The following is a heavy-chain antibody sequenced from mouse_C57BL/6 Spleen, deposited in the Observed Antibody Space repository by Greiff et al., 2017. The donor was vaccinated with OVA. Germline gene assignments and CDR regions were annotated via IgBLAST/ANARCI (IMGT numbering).Heavy chain of an antibody. CDR1: GFNIKDYY. J-gene: IGHJ1*03. CDR3: TTAGSSRDWYFDV. D-gene: IGHD1-1*01. Sequence: VQLQQSGAELVRPGASVKLSCTASGFNIKDYYMHWVKQRPEQGLEWIGRIDPEDGDTEYAPKFQGKATMPADTSSNTAYLQLSSLTSEDTAVYYGTTAGSSRDWYFDVWGTGTTVTVSS. CDR2: IDPEDGDT. V-gene: IGHV14-1*01.